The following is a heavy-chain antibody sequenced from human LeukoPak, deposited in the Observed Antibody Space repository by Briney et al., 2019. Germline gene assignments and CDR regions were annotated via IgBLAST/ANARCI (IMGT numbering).Heavy chain of an antibody. CDR3: ARGEAAMVGGFFDY. D-gene: IGHD5-18*01. CDR1: GYTFTGYY. Sequence: ASVKVSCKASGYTFTGYYMHWVRQAPGQGLEWMGWINPNSGGTNYAQKFQGRVTMTRDTSISTAYMELSRLRSDDTAVYYCARGEAAMVGGFFDYWGQGTLVTASS. J-gene: IGHJ4*02. CDR2: INPNSGGT. V-gene: IGHV1-2*02.